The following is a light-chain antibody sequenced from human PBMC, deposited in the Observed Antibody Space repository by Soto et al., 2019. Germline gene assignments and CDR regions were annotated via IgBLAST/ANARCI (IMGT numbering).Light chain of an antibody. CDR3: SSYTSTNTPYV. CDR2: EVT. CDR1: SSDVGAYNF. V-gene: IGLV2-14*01. Sequence: QSVLTQPASVSGSPGQSITISCTGSSSDVGAYNFVSWYQHHPGKAPKLILYEVTTHPSGVSSRFSGSKSGNTASLTISGLQAYDEANYYCSSYTSTNTPYVFGTGTKVTVL. J-gene: IGLJ1*01.